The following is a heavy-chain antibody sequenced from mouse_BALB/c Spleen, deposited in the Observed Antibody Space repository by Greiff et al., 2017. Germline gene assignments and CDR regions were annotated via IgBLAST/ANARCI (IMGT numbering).Heavy chain of an antibody. J-gene: IGHJ4*01. CDR1: GFSLTSYG. CDR2: IWSGGST. V-gene: IGHV2-2*02. Sequence: VHLVESGPGLVQPSQSLSITCTVSGFSLTSYGVHWVRQSPGKGLEWLGVIWSGGSTDYNAAFISRLSISKDNSKSQVFFKMNSLQANDTAIYYCARNDYGSENAMDYWGQGTSVTVSS. D-gene: IGHD1-1*01. CDR3: ARNDYGSENAMDY.